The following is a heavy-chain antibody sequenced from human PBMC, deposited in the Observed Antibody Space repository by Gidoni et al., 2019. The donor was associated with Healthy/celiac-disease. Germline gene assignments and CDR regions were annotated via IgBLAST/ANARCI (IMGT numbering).Heavy chain of an antibody. CDR2: ISSNGGST. Sequence: EVQLVESGGGLVQPGGSLRLSCAASGFTFSSYAMHWVRQAPGKGLEYVSAISSNGGSTYYANSVKGRFTISRDNSKNTLYLQMCSLRADDMAVYYCARGSGSRFIPFDYWGQGTLVTVSS. J-gene: IGHJ4*02. V-gene: IGHV3-64*01. CDR3: ARGSGSRFIPFDY. CDR1: GFTFSSYA. D-gene: IGHD1-26*01.